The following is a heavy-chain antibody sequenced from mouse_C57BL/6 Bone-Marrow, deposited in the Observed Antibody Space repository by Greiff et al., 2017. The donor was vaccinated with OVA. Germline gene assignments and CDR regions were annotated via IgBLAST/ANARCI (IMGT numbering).Heavy chain of an antibody. CDR1: GYSITSGYY. Sequence: ESGPGLVKPSQSLSLTCSVTGYSITSGYYWNWIRQFPGNKLEWMGYISYDGSNNYNPSLKNRISITRDTSKNQFFLKLNSVTTEDTATYYCARDRGLYDGYLYYAMDYWGQGTSVTVSS. V-gene: IGHV3-6*01. J-gene: IGHJ4*01. CDR2: ISYDGSN. D-gene: IGHD2-3*01. CDR3: ARDRGLYDGYLYYAMDY.